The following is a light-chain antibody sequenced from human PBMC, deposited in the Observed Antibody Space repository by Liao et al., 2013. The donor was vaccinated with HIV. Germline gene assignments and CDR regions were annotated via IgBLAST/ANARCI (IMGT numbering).Light chain of an antibody. CDR1: NIESKS. J-gene: IGLJ1*01. CDR2: YDS. CDR3: QAWDGDTAV. Sequence: SYELTQPPSVSVAPGKTARITCGGNNIESKSVHWYQQKPGQAPVLVILYDSDRPSGVPARFSGSNSDNRATLTVTGTQEVDEGVYFCQAWDGDTAVFGTGTRVTVL. V-gene: IGLV3-21*01.